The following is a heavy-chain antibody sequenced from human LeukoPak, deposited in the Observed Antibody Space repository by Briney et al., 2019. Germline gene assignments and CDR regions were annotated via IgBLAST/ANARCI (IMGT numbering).Heavy chain of an antibody. CDR3: ASLLYGYSYGPFHH. CDR1: GFTFSSYA. D-gene: IGHD5-18*01. Sequence: GGSLRLSCAASGFTFSSYAMSWARQAPGKGLEWVSAISGSGGSTYYADSVKGRFIISRDNAKNSLYLQMDSLRAEDTAIYYCASLLYGYSYGPFHHWGQGTLVTVSS. CDR2: ISGSGGST. J-gene: IGHJ4*02. V-gene: IGHV3-23*01.